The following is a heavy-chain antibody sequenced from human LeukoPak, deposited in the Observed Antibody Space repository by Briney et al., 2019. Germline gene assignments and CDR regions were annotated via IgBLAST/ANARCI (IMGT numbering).Heavy chain of an antibody. V-gene: IGHV3-30*03. CDR1: GFTFSSYG. J-gene: IGHJ6*02. CDR2: ISYDGSNK. Sequence: GRSLRLSCAASGFTFSSYGMHWVRQAPGKGLEWVAVISYDGSNKYYADSVKGRFTISRDNSKNTLYLQMNSLRAEDTAVYYCAVIAAAGNYYYYGMDVWGQGTTVTVSS. CDR3: AVIAAAGNYYYYGMDV. D-gene: IGHD6-13*01.